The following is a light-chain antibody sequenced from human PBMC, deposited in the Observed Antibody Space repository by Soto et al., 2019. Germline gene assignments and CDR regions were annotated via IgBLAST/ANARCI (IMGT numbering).Light chain of an antibody. CDR2: SDN. CDR3: AAWDDRLRGFV. CDR1: NFNIGSIS. Sequence: QSVLTQPPSASATPGQRVTISCSGSNFNIGSISANWYQHLPGTSPKLLIHSDNQRPSGVPDRFSGSKSGTSAALAISGLQSEDEADYYCAAWDDRLRGFVFGTGTKVTVL. J-gene: IGLJ1*01. V-gene: IGLV1-44*01.